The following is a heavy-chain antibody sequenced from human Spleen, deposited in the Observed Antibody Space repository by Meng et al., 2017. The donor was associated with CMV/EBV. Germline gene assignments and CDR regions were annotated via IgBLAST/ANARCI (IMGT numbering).Heavy chain of an antibody. CDR1: GYRFTSYW. D-gene: IGHD3/OR15-3a*01. J-gene: IGHJ4*02. V-gene: IGHV5-51*01. CDR3: ARQNGLENFDY. Sequence: SCKGSGYRFTSYWVGWVRQMPGKGLECMGIVYPGDSDTTYSPSFQGQVTISVDTSISTAYLQWRGLKASDTAMYYCARQNGLENFDYWGQGTLVTVSS. CDR2: VYPGDSDT.